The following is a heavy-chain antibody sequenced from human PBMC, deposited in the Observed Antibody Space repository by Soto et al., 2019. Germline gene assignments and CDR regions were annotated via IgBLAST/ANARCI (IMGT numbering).Heavy chain of an antibody. CDR2: ISGSGGST. CDR1: GFTFSSYA. D-gene: IGHD3-3*01. J-gene: IGHJ6*02. V-gene: IGHV3-23*01. Sequence: GGSLRLSCAASGFTFSSYAMSWVRQAPGKGLEWVSAISGSGGSTYYADSVKGRFTISRDNSKNTLYLQMNSLRAEDTAVYYCASLSIASRRFLEWLEYYYYGMDVWGQGTTVTVSS. CDR3: ASLSIASRRFLEWLEYYYYGMDV.